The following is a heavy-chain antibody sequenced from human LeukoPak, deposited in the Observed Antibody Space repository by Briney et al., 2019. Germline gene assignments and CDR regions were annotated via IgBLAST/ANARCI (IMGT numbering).Heavy chain of an antibody. CDR3: ARQGGYYDSSGYYLNWFGP. J-gene: IGHJ5*02. Sequence: PSETLSLTCTVSGGSISTNTYYWGWVRQPRGKGLEWIGSIYYTGSTYYTPSPTRRVTISLATSMHRFSLKLTSVTAADTAVYYCARQGGYYDSSGYYLNWFGPWGQGTLVTVSS. CDR2: IYYTGST. CDR1: GGSISTNTYY. V-gene: IGHV4-39*07. D-gene: IGHD3-22*01.